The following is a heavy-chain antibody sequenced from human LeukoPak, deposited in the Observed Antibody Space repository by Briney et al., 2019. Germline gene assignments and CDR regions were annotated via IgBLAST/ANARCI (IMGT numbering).Heavy chain of an antibody. CDR3: ARGAACFDY. CDR1: GFTFSSYW. D-gene: IGHD2-15*01. J-gene: IGHJ4*02. Sequence: GGSLRLSCAASGFTFSSYWMHWVRQAPGKGLVWVSRINTDGSSTSYADSVKGRFTISRDNAKNTPYLQTNSLRAEDTAVYYCARGAACFDYWGQGTLVTVSS. CDR2: INTDGSST. V-gene: IGHV3-74*01.